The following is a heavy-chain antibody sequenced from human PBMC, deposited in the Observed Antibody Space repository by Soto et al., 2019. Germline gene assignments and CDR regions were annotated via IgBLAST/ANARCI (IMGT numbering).Heavy chain of an antibody. CDR2: ISGSGGST. V-gene: IGHV3-23*01. CDR3: AKVTHYDFWSGYHFYFDY. D-gene: IGHD3-3*01. J-gene: IGHJ4*02. CDR1: GFTFSSYA. Sequence: VGSLRLSCAASGFTFSSYAMSWVRQAPGKGLEWVSAISGSGGSTYYADSVKGRFTISRDNSKNTLYLQMNSLRAEDTAVYYCAKVTHYDFWSGYHFYFDYWGQGTLVT.